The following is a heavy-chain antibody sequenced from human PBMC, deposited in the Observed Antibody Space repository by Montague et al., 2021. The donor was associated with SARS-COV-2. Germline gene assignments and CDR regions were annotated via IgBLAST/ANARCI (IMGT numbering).Heavy chain of an antibody. Sequence: CAISGDSVCGESLSCKWVRHSPALDLHQQGGCHYRPKWNNDYAVSVKSRITINPDTSKNQFSLQLNSVTPEDTAVYYCARDVRGLRLVWNYYYYMDVWGKGTTVTVSS. V-gene: IGHV6-1*01. CDR2: CHYRPKWNN. J-gene: IGHJ6*03. D-gene: IGHD6-19*01. CDR3: ARDVRGLRLVWNYYYYMDV. CDR1: GDSVCGESLS.